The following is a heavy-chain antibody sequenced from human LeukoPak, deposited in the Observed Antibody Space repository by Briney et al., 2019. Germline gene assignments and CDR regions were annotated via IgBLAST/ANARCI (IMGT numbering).Heavy chain of an antibody. CDR1: GGSISSGSYY. D-gene: IGHD2-21*01. CDR2: IYTSGST. Sequence: SETLSLTCTVSGGSISSGSYYWSWLRQPAGTGLEWIGRIYTSGSTKYNPSLKSRVTISVDTSKNQFSLKLSSVTAADTAEYYCAREVRDHIYYYYYYMDVWGKGTTVTISS. V-gene: IGHV4-61*02. J-gene: IGHJ6*03. CDR3: AREVRDHIYYYYYYMDV.